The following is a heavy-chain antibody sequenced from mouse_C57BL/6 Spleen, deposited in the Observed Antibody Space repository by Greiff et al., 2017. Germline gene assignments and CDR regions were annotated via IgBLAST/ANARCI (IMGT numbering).Heavy chain of an antibody. CDR3: ARQLFFDY. J-gene: IGHJ2*01. CDR1: GFPFSSYT. V-gene: IGHV5-9*01. CDR2: ISGGGGNT. Sequence: EVKLMESGGGLVKPGGSLKLSCAASGFPFSSYTMSWVRQTPEKRLEWVATISGGGGNTYYPDRVKGRFTISRDKAKNALYLQMSSRRSKVTALYYCARQLFFDYGCQGTTLTVAS.